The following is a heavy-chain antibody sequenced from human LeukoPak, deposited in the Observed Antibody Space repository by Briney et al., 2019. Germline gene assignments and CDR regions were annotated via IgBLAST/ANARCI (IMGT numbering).Heavy chain of an antibody. J-gene: IGHJ6*02. V-gene: IGHV3-33*01. Sequence: GGSLRLSCAASGFTFCSYGMHWVRQAPGKGLEWVAVIWYDGSNKYYADSVKGRFTISRDNSKNTLYLKMNSLRAEDTAVYYCARDRTTVTNYGLYYYYGMDVWGQGTTVTVSS. CDR1: GFTFCSYG. CDR2: IWYDGSNK. D-gene: IGHD4-17*01. CDR3: ARDRTTVTNYGLYYYYGMDV.